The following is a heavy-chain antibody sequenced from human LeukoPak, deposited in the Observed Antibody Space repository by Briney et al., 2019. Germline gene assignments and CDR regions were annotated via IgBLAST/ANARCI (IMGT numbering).Heavy chain of an antibody. CDR3: AKDRGASGWTTFDY. D-gene: IGHD2/OR15-2a*01. Sequence: GGSLRLSCAASGFTFSSYGMHWVPQAPGKGLEWVAFIWYDGNNKYYADSVKGRFTISRDNSKNTLYLQMNSLRGDDTAVYYCAKDRGASGWTTFDYWGQGTLVTVSS. J-gene: IGHJ4*02. CDR2: IWYDGNNK. CDR1: GFTFSSYG. V-gene: IGHV3-30*02.